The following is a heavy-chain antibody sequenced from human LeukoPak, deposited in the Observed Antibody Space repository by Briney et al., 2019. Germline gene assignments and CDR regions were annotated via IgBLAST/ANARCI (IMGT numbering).Heavy chain of an antibody. V-gene: IGHV4-34*01. Sequence: PSETLSLTCAVYGGSFSGYYWSWLRQPPGKGLEWIGEINHSGSTNYNPSLKSRVTISVDTSKNQFSLKLSSVTAADTVVYYCATERWLRRYYFDYWGQGTLVTVSS. J-gene: IGHJ4*02. CDR3: ATERWLRRYYFDY. CDR2: INHSGST. CDR1: GGSFSGYY. D-gene: IGHD5-24*01.